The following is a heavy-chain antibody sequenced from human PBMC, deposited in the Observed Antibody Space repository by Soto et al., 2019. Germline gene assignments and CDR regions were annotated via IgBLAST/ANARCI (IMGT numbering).Heavy chain of an antibody. Sequence: GGSLRLSCAASGFLLRSYGMHWVRQAPGKGLEWVANIKQDGSEKYYVDSVKGRFTISRDNAKNSLYLQMNSLRAEDTAVYYCARDLVGSLGRGSISWYSGDYGMDVWGQGTTVTVSS. V-gene: IGHV3-7*05. CDR1: GFLLRSYG. CDR2: IKQDGSEK. CDR3: ARDLVGSLGRGSISWYSGDYGMDV. J-gene: IGHJ6*02. D-gene: IGHD6-13*01.